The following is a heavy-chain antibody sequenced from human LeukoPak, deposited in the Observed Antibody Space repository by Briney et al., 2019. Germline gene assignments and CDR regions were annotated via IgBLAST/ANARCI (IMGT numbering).Heavy chain of an antibody. CDR3: ARGSPAKSGSYYRGDAFDI. Sequence: PGRSLRLSCAASGFTFSSYWMHWVRQAPGKGLVWVSRINTDGSSTSYADSVKGRFTISRDNAKNTLYLQMNSLRAEDTAVYYCARGSPAKSGSYYRGDAFDIWGQGTMVTVSS. D-gene: IGHD1-26*01. J-gene: IGHJ3*02. CDR1: GFTFSSYW. CDR2: INTDGSST. V-gene: IGHV3-74*01.